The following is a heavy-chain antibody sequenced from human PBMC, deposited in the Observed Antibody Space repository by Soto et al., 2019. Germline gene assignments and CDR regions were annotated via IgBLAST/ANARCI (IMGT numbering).Heavy chain of an antibody. Sequence: QVQLQQWGAGLLKPSETLSLTCAVYGGSFSGYYWSWIRQPPGKGLEWIGEINHSGSTNYNPSLKSRVTISVDTSKNQFSLKLSSVTAADTAVYYCARGCSSTSHAADRHWFDPWGQGTLVTVSS. J-gene: IGHJ5*02. D-gene: IGHD2-2*01. V-gene: IGHV4-34*01. CDR3: ARGCSSTSHAADRHWFDP. CDR1: GGSFSGYY. CDR2: INHSGST.